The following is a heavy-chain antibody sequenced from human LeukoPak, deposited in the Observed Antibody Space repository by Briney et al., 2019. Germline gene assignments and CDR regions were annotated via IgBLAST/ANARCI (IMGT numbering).Heavy chain of an antibody. CDR2: ISAYNGNT. J-gene: IGHJ4*02. V-gene: IGHV1-18*01. D-gene: IGHD3-22*01. CDR1: GYTFTSYG. CDR3: ARMYYYDSSGYLPTDY. Sequence: ASVNVSCKASGYTFTSYGISWVRQAPGQGLEWMGWISAYNGNTNYAQKLQGRVTMTTDTSTSTAYMELSSLRSEDTAVYYCARMYYYDSSGYLPTDYWGQGTLVTVSS.